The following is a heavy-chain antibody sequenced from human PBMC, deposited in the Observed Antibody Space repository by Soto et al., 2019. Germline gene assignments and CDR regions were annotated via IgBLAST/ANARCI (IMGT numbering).Heavy chain of an antibody. D-gene: IGHD1-26*01. J-gene: IGHJ4*02. Sequence: SETLSLTCTVSGGSISSYYWSWIRQPPGKGLEWIGYIYYSGSTNYNPSLKSRVTISVDTSKNQFSLKLSSVTAADTAVYYRARVAYSGSQADYWGQGTLVTVSS. CDR2: IYYSGST. CDR1: GGSISSYY. V-gene: IGHV4-59*01. CDR3: ARVAYSGSQADY.